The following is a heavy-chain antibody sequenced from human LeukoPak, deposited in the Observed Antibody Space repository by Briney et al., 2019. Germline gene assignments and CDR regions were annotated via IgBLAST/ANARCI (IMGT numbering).Heavy chain of an antibody. CDR1: GGSISSYY. V-gene: IGHV4-59*08. CDR2: IYYSGST. D-gene: IGHD1-7*01. J-gene: IGHJ4*02. CDR3: ANEAVWSSLTGTIAFDY. Sequence: SETLSLTCTVSGGSISSYYWSWIRQPPGKGLEWIGYIYYSGSTNYNPSLKSRVTISVDTSKNQFSLKLSSVTAADTAVYYCANEAVWSSLTGTIAFDYWGQGTLVTVSS.